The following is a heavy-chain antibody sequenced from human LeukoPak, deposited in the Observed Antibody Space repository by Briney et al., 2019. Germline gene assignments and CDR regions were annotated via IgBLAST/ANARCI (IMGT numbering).Heavy chain of an antibody. J-gene: IGHJ4*02. V-gene: IGHV4-39*01. CDR2: IYYSGST. Sequence: KPSETLSLTCSVSGGSISSSGYYWGWIRQPPGKGLEWIGTIYYSGSTYYNPSLKSRVTISVDTFKNQFSLNLRSVTAADTAVYYCARHPPYTAYSGSWGGNYFDYWGQGTLVTVSS. CDR3: ARHPPYTAYSGSWGGNYFDY. CDR1: GGSISSSGYY. D-gene: IGHD6-13*01.